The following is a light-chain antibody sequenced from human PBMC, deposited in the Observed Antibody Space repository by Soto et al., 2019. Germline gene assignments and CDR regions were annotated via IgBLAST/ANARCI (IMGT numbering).Light chain of an antibody. CDR2: AAS. Sequence: AIQMTQSPSSLSASVGDRVTITCRASQGVRNDLGWYQQKPGKAPKLLIYAASSLQSGVPSRFSGSGSGTDFTLTNSSLQPEDFATYYCLQDYNYPRTFGQGTKVEIK. V-gene: IGKV1-6*01. CDR3: LQDYNYPRT. CDR1: QGVRND. J-gene: IGKJ1*01.